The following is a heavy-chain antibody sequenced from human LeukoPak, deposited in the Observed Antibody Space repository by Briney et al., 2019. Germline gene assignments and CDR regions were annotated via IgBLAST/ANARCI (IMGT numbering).Heavy chain of an antibody. V-gene: IGHV4-38-2*02. Sequence: SETLSLTCTVSGYSISSGYYRGWIRQPPGKGLEWIGSIYHSGSTYHNPSLKSRVTISVDTSKNQFSLKLSSVTAADTAVYYCARDAGGAGNYWGQGTLVTVSS. CDR2: IYHSGST. CDR1: GYSISSGYY. CDR3: ARDAGGAGNY. D-gene: IGHD1-14*01. J-gene: IGHJ4*02.